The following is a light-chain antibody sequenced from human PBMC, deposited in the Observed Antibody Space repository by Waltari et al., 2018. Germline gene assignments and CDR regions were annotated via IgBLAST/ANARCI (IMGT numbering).Light chain of an antibody. CDR3: QQYYSTPRT. CDR1: QSVFYNSNNKNF. J-gene: IGKJ1*01. CDR2: WAS. V-gene: IGKV4-1*01. Sequence: DIVVTQSPDSLAVYLGERATINCKYSQSVFYNSNNKNFLAWYQQKPGQPPKLLIYWASTRQSGVPDRFSGTGSGTDFTLTISTLQAEDVAVYYCQQYYSTPRTFGQGTRVEI.